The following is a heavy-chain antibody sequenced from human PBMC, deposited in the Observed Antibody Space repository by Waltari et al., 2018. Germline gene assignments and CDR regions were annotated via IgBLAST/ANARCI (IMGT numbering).Heavy chain of an antibody. V-gene: IGHV3-66*02. Sequence: EVLLVESGGGLVQPGGSLRLSCEASGFTVSSNYMCWVGQAPGKGMEVVSVIYSGGSTYYADSVKGRFTISRDNSKNTLYRQMNSLSAEDTAVYYCARAEAGSSWYYFDYWGQGTLVTVSS. CDR2: IYSGGST. CDR1: GFTVSSNY. D-gene: IGHD6-13*01. J-gene: IGHJ4*02. CDR3: ARAEAGSSWYYFDY.